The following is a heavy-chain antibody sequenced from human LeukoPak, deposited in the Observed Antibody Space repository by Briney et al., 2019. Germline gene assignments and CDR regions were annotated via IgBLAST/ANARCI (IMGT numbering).Heavy chain of an antibody. CDR2: INPNSGGT. J-gene: IGHJ5*02. D-gene: IGHD2-2*01. CDR1: GYTFTGYY. CDR3: ARDRGYCSSTSCFRTNWFDP. V-gene: IGHV1-2*02. Sequence: GASLKLSCTASGYTFTGYYMHWVRQAPGQGLEWMGWINPNSGGTNYAQKFQGRVTMTRDTSISTAYMELSRLTSDDTAVYYCARDRGYCSSTSCFRTNWFDPWGQGTLVTVSS.